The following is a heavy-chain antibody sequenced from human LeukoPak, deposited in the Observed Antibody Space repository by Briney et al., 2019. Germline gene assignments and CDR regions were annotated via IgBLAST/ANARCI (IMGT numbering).Heavy chain of an antibody. Sequence: GGSLRLSCAASGFTFSSYEMNWVRQAPGKGLEWVSYISSSGSTIYYADSVKGRFTISRDNAKNSLYLQMNSLRAEDTAVYYCARGGEWFPAGGVFDYWGQGTLVTVSS. CDR2: ISSSGSTI. J-gene: IGHJ4*02. CDR3: ARGGEWFPAGGVFDY. D-gene: IGHD2-8*01. CDR1: GFTFSSYE. V-gene: IGHV3-48*03.